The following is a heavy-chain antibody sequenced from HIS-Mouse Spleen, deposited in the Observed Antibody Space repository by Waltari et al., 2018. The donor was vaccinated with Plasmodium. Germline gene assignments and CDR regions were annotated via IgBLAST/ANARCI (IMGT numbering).Heavy chain of an antibody. V-gene: IGHV4-59*08. CDR3: ARLRYSYGYFDY. J-gene: IGHJ4*02. D-gene: IGHD5-18*01. CDR2: IYYSGST. Sequence: QVQLQESGPGLVKPSETLSLTCTVSGGSISSYYWRWPRQPPGKGLEWIGYIYYSGSTNYNPSLKSRVTISVDTSKNQFSLKLSSVTAADTAVYYCARLRYSYGYFDYWGQGTLVTVSS. CDR1: GGSISSYY.